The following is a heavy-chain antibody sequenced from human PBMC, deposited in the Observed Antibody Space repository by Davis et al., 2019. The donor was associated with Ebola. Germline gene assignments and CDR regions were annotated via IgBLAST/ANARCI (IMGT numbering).Heavy chain of an antibody. CDR2: IYYSGST. V-gene: IGHV4-30-4*08. Sequence: PSETLSLTCTVSGGSVSSASYYWSWIRQPPGKGLEWIGYIYYSGSTYYNPSLKSRVTISVDTSKNQFSLKLSSVTAADTAVYYCARDRDDSSGRGLDYWGQGTLVTVSS. J-gene: IGHJ4*02. CDR1: GGSVSSASYY. CDR3: ARDRDDSSGRGLDY. D-gene: IGHD3-22*01.